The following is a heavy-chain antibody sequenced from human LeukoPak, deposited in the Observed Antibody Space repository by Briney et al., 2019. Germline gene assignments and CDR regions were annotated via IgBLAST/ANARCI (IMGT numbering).Heavy chain of an antibody. V-gene: IGHV3-21*01. CDR3: ARGLRDRYGMDV. CDR1: GFTFSSYS. CDR2: ISSSSSYI. Sequence: PGGSLRLSCAASGFTFSSYSMNWVRQAPGKGLEWVSSISSSSSYIYYADSVKGRFTISRDNAKNSLYLQMNSLRAEDTAMYYCARGLRDRYGMDVWGQGTTVTVSS. J-gene: IGHJ6*02.